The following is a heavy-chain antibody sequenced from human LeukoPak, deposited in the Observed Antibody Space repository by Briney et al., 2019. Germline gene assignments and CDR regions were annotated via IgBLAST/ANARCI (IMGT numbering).Heavy chain of an antibody. V-gene: IGHV3-21*01. D-gene: IGHD3-9*01. Sequence: GGSLRLSCAASGFTFSSYSMNWVRQAPGKGLEWVSSISSSSSYIYYADSVKGRFTISRDNAKNSLYLQMNSLRAEDTAVYYCAREGGYDILTGEMDYWGQGTLVTVSS. J-gene: IGHJ4*02. CDR1: GFTFSSYS. CDR3: AREGGYDILTGEMDY. CDR2: ISSSSSYI.